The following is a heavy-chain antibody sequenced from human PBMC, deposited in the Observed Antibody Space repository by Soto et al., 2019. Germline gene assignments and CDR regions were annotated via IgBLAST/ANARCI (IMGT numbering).Heavy chain of an antibody. CDR1: GFTFSSYG. CDR2: ISYDGSNK. V-gene: IGHV3-30*18. CDR3: AKEGGPYYDFWSGYYTTLNYYYYYGMDV. J-gene: IGHJ6*02. D-gene: IGHD3-3*01. Sequence: GGSLRLSCAASGFTFSSYGMHWVRQAPGKGLEWVAFISYDGSNKYYADSVKGRFTISRDNSKNTLYLQMNSLRAEDTAVYYCAKEGGPYYDFWSGYYTTLNYYYYYGMDVWGQGTKVTVSS.